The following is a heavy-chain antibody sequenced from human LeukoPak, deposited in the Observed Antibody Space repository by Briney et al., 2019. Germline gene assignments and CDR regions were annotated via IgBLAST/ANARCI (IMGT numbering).Heavy chain of an antibody. CDR3: AKLSGYDPRIDY. CDR1: GFTFSSYA. Sequence: PGRSLRLSCAASGFTFSSYAMIWVRQAPGKWLEWVAFIRYDGSNKYYADSVKGRFTISRDNSKNTLYLQMNSLRAEDTAVYYCAKLSGYDPRIDYWGQGTLVTVSS. V-gene: IGHV3-30*02. CDR2: IRYDGSNK. J-gene: IGHJ4*02. D-gene: IGHD5-12*01.